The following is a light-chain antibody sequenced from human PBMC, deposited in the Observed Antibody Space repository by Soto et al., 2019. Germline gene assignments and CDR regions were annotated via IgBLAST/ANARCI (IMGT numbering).Light chain of an antibody. CDR3: QQYDNWPPFT. V-gene: IGKV3D-15*01. CDR1: QSVSSN. J-gene: IGKJ5*01. CDR2: DVS. Sequence: EIVMTQSPATLSVSPGERATLSCRASQSVSSNFAWYQQRPAQAPRLLIYDVSTRATGVPNRFSGSGSGTEFTLTISSLQSEDFAVYYCQQYDNWPPFTVGQGTRLEIK.